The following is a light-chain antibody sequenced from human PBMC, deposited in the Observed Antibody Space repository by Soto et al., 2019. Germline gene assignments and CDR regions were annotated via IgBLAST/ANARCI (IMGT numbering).Light chain of an antibody. Sequence: AIQLTQSPSSLSASVGDRVTITCRASQGISSALAWYQQKPGKAPKLLIYDASSLESGVPSRFSGSGSGTDFTLTISSLQPEDSAIYYCQQADTFPITFGQGTRLEIK. CDR3: QQADTFPIT. CDR2: DAS. V-gene: IGKV1-13*02. J-gene: IGKJ5*01. CDR1: QGISSA.